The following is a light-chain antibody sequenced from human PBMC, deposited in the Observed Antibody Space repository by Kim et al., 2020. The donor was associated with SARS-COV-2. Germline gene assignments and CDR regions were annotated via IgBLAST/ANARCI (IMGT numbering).Light chain of an antibody. CDR3: QQSHSTPYT. Sequence: SASVGDRVTITCRPSQSVVDYLHWYQQKPGNAPKLLIYATSDLQHGVPSRFSGAGSGTEFTLTINSLRLEDFATYYCQQSHSTPYTFGQGTKVEI. V-gene: IGKV1-39*01. J-gene: IGKJ2*01. CDR2: ATS. CDR1: QSVVDY.